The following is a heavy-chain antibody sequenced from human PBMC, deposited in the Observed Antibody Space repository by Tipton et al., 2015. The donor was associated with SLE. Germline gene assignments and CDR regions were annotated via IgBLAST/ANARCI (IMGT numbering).Heavy chain of an antibody. CDR1: GFTFSSYA. Sequence: RSLRLSCETSGFTFSSYAMHWVRQAPGKGLEWVAVISYDGSNNYYADSVKGRFTISRDNAKNSLYLQMNSLRAEDTAVYFCARVRSQRDAFVMWGQGTMVTVSS. V-gene: IGHV3-30-3*01. CDR2: ISYDGSNN. J-gene: IGHJ3*02. CDR3: ARVRSQRDAFVM. D-gene: IGHD5-18*01.